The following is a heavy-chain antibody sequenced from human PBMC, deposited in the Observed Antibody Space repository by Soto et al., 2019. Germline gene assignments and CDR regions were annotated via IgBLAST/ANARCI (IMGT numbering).Heavy chain of an antibody. D-gene: IGHD2-15*01. CDR3: ARHAGCSGDSCYSPYYYYYMDV. CDR1: GYSFTSYW. J-gene: IGHJ6*03. V-gene: IGHV5-51*01. Sequence: GESLKISCKGSGYSFTSYWIGWVRPMPGKGLEWMGIIYPGDSDTRYNPSFQGQVTISADKSISTAYLQWSSLKASDTAMYYCARHAGCSGDSCYSPYYYYYMDVWGKGTTVTVSS. CDR2: IYPGDSDT.